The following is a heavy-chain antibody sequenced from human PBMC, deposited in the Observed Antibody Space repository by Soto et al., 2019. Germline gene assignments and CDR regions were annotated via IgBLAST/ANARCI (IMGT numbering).Heavy chain of an antibody. CDR3: AGMYTRGSGWSHP. V-gene: IGHV4-31*02. D-gene: IGHD2-8*01. J-gene: IGHJ5*02. Sequence: SETLSLTCSVPGYFIGAGGYYWSWIRHPPGKGLEWIGSFYSSGSIIYNPSLRSRVSISGDMSTNLFSMIMTSVTAADTARYFCAGMYTRGSGWSHPWGQGTLVTVSS. CDR1: GYFIGAGGYY. CDR2: FYSSGSI.